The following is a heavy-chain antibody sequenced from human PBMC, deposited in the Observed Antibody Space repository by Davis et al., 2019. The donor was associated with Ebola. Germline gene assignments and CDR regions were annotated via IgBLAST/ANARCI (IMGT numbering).Heavy chain of an antibody. Sequence: AASVKVSCKASGGTFSSYAISWVRQAPGQGLEWMGGIIPIFGTANYAQKFQGRVTITADESTSTAYTELSSLRSEDTAVYYCARDGENVVVPATGTGMDVWGQGTTVTVSS. CDR2: IIPIFGTA. V-gene: IGHV1-69*13. D-gene: IGHD2-2*01. CDR3: ARDGENVVVPATGTGMDV. CDR1: GGTFSSYA. J-gene: IGHJ6*02.